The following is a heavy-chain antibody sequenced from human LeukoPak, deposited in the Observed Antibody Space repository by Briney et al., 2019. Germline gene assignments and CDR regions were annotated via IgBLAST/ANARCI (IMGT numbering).Heavy chain of an antibody. CDR2: IKQDGSEK. Sequence: GGSLRLPCAASGFTFNKYWMSWVRQAPGKGLEWVANIKQDGSEKSYAESVKGRFTISRDNAKNSLYLQMNSLRAEDTAVYYCAREDYDDMTGLSGDAFDFWGQGTMVTVSS. J-gene: IGHJ3*01. V-gene: IGHV3-7*01. CDR1: GFTFNKYW. D-gene: IGHD3-9*01. CDR3: AREDYDDMTGLSGDAFDF.